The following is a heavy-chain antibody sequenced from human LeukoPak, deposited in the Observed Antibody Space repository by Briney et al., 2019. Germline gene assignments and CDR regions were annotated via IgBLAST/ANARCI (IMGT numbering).Heavy chain of an antibody. CDR3: ARDLGGYSSGWSNGPYYFDY. D-gene: IGHD6-19*01. CDR2: IYTSGST. Sequence: SETLSLTCTVSGGSIRSYYWSWIRQPAGKGLEWIGRIYTSGSTNYNPSLKSRVTISVDKSKNQFSLKLSSVTAADTAVYYCARDLGGYSSGWSNGPYYFDYWGQGTLVTVSS. CDR1: GGSIRSYY. J-gene: IGHJ4*02. V-gene: IGHV4-4*07.